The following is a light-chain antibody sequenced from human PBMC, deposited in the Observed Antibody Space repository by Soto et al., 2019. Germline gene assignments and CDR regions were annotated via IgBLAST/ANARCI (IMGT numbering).Light chain of an antibody. CDR2: GAS. V-gene: IGKV3-20*01. J-gene: IGKJ5*01. CDR3: QHYVTSSIT. Sequence: EIVLTQSPDTLSLSPGERATLSCRASRSVGTFLAWYQQKPGQAPRLLIYGASSRATVIPDRFSGSGSGTDFTLTISRLEPEDFAVYYCQHYVTSSITFGQGTRLEIK. CDR1: RSVGTF.